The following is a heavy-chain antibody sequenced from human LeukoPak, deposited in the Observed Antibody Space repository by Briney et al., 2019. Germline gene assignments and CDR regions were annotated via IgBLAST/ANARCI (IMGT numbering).Heavy chain of an antibody. Sequence: SETLSLTCTVSGGSISSYYWSWIRQPAGKGLEWIGRIYTSGSTNYNPSLKSRVTMSVDTSKNQFSLKLSSVTAADTAVYYCARGRDSYGYYYYYGMDVWGQGTTATVSS. CDR3: ARGRDSYGYYYYYGMDV. CDR2: IYTSGST. D-gene: IGHD5-18*01. CDR1: GGSISSYY. J-gene: IGHJ6*02. V-gene: IGHV4-4*07.